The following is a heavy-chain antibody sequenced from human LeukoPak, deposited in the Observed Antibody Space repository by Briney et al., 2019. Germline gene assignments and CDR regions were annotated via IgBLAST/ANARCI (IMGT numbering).Heavy chain of an antibody. Sequence: PGGSLRLSCAASGFTFSSYGMRWVRQAPGKGLEWVSSISGSGGTTYYADSVKGRFTISRDNSKNTLYLQMNSLRADDTAVYSCAKYPPTVMANAFHIWGQGTMVTVS. J-gene: IGHJ3*02. D-gene: IGHD5-18*01. CDR3: AKYPPTVMANAFHI. V-gene: IGHV3-23*01. CDR2: ISGSGGTT. CDR1: GFTFSSYG.